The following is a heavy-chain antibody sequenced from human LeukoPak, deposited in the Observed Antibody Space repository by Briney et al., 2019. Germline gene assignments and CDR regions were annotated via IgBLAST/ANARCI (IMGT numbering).Heavy chain of an antibody. J-gene: IGHJ4*02. V-gene: IGHV3-21*01. CDR3: ARDRGGYSYGYCYFDY. Sequence: PGGSLRLSCAASGFTFSSYSMNWVRQAPGKGLEWVSSISSSSSYIYYADSVKGRFTISRDNAKNSLYLQMNSLRAEDTAVYYCARDRGGYSYGYCYFDYWGQGTLVTVSS. CDR1: GFTFSSYS. CDR2: ISSSSSYI. D-gene: IGHD5-18*01.